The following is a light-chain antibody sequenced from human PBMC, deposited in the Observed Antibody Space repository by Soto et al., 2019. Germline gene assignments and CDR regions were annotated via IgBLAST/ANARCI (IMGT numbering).Light chain of an antibody. V-gene: IGKV1-5*01. CDR1: KTVNSW. J-gene: IGKJ1*01. Sequence: DIQMTQSPSTVSASVGDRVTITCRASKTVNSWLAWYQQKPGKAPNLLIYDGTSLESGVPSRFSGSGSGTEFILTISSLQPDDFATYYCQQYNSYSPTFGQGTKVEIK. CDR3: QQYNSYSPT. CDR2: DGT.